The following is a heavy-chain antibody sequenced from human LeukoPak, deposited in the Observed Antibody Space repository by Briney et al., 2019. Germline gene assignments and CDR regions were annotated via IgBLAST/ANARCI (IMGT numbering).Heavy chain of an antibody. CDR2: IYYSGST. J-gene: IGHJ4*02. Sequence: NPSETLSLTCTVSGGSISSGGYYWSWIRQHPGKGLEWIGYIYYSGSTYYNPSLKSRVTISVDTSKNQFSLKLSSVTAADTAVYYCARRTYYYDSSGYLLDYWGQGTLVTVSS. CDR1: GGSISSGGYY. V-gene: IGHV4-31*03. D-gene: IGHD3-22*01. CDR3: ARRTYYYDSSGYLLDY.